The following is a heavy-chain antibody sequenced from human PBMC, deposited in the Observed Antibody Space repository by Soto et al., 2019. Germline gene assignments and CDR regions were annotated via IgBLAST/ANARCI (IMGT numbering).Heavy chain of an antibody. Sequence: GGSLRLSCAASGFTFSNAWMSWVRQAPGKGLEWVGRIKSKTDGGTTDYAAPVKGRFTISRDDSKNTLYLQMNSLKTEDTAVYYCTTVTYPNYDFWSGPPRFDPWGQGTLVTVS. CDR3: TTVTYPNYDFWSGPPRFDP. J-gene: IGHJ5*02. CDR2: IKSKTDGGTT. CDR1: GFTFSNAW. V-gene: IGHV3-15*01. D-gene: IGHD3-3*01.